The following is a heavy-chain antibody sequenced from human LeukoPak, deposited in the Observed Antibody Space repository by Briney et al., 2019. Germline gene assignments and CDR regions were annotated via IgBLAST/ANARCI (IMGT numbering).Heavy chain of an antibody. Sequence: GASVKVSCKASGYTFTGYYIHWVRQAPGQGLEWMGWINPNSGGTNYAQKFQGRVAMTRDTSISTAYMDLSRLTSDDTAVYYCARVRSGSSGYYYPWGQGTLVTVSS. J-gene: IGHJ5*02. CDR2: INPNSGGT. CDR3: ARVRSGSSGYYYP. CDR1: GYTFTGYY. D-gene: IGHD3-22*01. V-gene: IGHV1-2*02.